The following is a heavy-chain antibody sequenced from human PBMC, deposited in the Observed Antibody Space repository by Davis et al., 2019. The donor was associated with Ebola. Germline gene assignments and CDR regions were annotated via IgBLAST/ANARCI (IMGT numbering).Heavy chain of an antibody. CDR1: GYSFTRFW. CDR3: ARQGTTSWDF. J-gene: IGHJ4*02. D-gene: IGHD2-2*01. V-gene: IGHV5-51*01. Sequence: GESLKISCKGSGYSFTRFWIGWVRQMPGKGLEWMGFIFPDDSDATYSPSFQGQVTFSVDKSIRTAYLHWNSLKASDTATYYCARQGTTSWDFWGQGTVVTVSS. CDR2: IFPDDSDA.